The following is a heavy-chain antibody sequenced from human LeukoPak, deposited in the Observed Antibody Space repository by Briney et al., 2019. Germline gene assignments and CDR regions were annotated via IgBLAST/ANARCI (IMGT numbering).Heavy chain of an antibody. Sequence: ASVKVSCKASGYTFTSYAMNWVRQAPGQGLEWMGWINTNTGNPTYAQGFTGRFVFSLDTSVSTAYLQISSLKAEDTAVYYCARDNVRDGYNDDFDYWGQGTLVTVSS. CDR3: ARDNVRDGYNDDFDY. D-gene: IGHD5-24*01. V-gene: IGHV7-4-1*02. CDR2: INTNTGNP. J-gene: IGHJ4*02. CDR1: GYTFTSYA.